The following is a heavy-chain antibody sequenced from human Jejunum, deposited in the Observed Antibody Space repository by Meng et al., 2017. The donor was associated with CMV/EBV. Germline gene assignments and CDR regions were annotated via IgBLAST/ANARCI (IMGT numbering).Heavy chain of an antibody. Sequence: WMRWVRQAPGKGLAWVANIKYDGSQKYYVDSVKGRFTISRDNAKNSLYLQMNSLRAEDTALYYCARDPDFTPYYAGSGDNHGCFDLWGQGTMVTVSS. J-gene: IGHJ3*01. CDR1: W. CDR3: ARDPDFTPYYAGSGDNHGCFDL. CDR2: IKYDGSQK. V-gene: IGHV3-7*01. D-gene: IGHD3-22*01.